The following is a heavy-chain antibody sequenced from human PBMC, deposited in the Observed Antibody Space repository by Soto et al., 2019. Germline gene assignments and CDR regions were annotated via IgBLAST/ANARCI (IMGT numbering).Heavy chain of an antibody. CDR3: ARARIGEAWLHRPGFDD. CDR2: IYYSGST. V-gene: IGHV4-31*03. CDR1: GGSISSGGCY. D-gene: IGHD5-12*01. J-gene: IGHJ4*02. Sequence: SETLSLTCTVSGGSISSGGCYRIWIRQHPGKGLEGIGDIYYSGSTYYNPSLKSRGTISADTSKNQFSLKLSSVTAASTAVYSCARARIGEAWLHRPGFDDWGQGTLVTVSS.